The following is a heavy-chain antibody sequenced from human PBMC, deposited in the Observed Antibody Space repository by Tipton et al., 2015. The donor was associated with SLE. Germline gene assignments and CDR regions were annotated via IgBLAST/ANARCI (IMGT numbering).Heavy chain of an antibody. V-gene: IGHV4-39*07. CDR3: ARQSHDVPHTAAFDY. D-gene: IGHD1-1*01. J-gene: IGHJ4*02. CDR1: GDSLSSNNYY. CDR2: IHYAGGT. Sequence: TLSLTCSVSGDSLSSNNYYWGWIRQSPAQGLEWIGTIHYAGGTYYNPSLRSRLTISVDTSENHFSLNLNSVTAADTAIYYCARQSHDVPHTAAFDYWGQGALVTVSP.